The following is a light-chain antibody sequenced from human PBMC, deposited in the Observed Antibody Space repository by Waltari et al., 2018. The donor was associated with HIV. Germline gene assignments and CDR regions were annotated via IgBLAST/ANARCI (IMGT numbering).Light chain of an antibody. J-gene: IGLJ2*01. CDR1: SSDVGHYNE. V-gene: IGLV2-18*02. CDR2: DVS. Sequence: QSALTQPPSVSGSLGQSVTISCTVTSSDVGHYNEVSWYQQSPGTAPKLMIYDVSNRPSGVPDRFSGSKSGNTASLTISGLQAEDEADYYCSSFTTSITVVFGGGTKLTVL. CDR3: SSFTTSITVV.